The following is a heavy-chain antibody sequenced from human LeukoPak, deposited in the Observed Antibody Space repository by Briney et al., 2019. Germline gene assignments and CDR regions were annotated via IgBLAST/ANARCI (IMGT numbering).Heavy chain of an antibody. Sequence: SETLSLTCTVSGGSISSYYWSWIRQPAGKGLEWSGRIYTSGSTNYNPSLKSRVTISVDTSKNQFSLKLSSVTAADTAVYYCAREVLYCSSTSCYNLGAFDIWGQGTMVTVSS. V-gene: IGHV4-4*07. J-gene: IGHJ3*02. CDR3: AREVLYCSSTSCYNLGAFDI. CDR1: GGSISSYY. CDR2: IYTSGST. D-gene: IGHD2-2*02.